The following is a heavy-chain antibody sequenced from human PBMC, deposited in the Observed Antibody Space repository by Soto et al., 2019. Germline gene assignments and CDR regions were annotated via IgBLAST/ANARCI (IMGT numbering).Heavy chain of an antibody. CDR1: GGTFSSYA. CDR3: ATLLGLGGDYDY. Sequence: SVKVSCKASGGTFSSYAISWVRQAPGQGLEWMGGIIPIFGTANYAQKFQGRVTITADESTSTAYMELSSLRSEDTAVYYCATLLGLGGDYDYWGQGTLVTVSS. D-gene: IGHD2-21*01. J-gene: IGHJ4*02. V-gene: IGHV1-69*13. CDR2: IIPIFGTA.